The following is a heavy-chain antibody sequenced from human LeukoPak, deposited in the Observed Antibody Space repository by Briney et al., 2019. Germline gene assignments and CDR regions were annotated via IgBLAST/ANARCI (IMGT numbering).Heavy chain of an antibody. CDR3: ARDYGSGSSQIFDF. J-gene: IGHJ4*02. CDR2: IYYTGST. CDR1: GGYISGYY. Sequence: PSETLSLTCTVSGGYISGYYWIWIRQPPGKGLEWIGYIYYTGSTNYNPSLKSRVAISVDTSKNQFSLRLTSVTAADTAVYYCARDYGSGSSQIFDFWGQGILVTVSS. D-gene: IGHD3-10*01. V-gene: IGHV4-59*01.